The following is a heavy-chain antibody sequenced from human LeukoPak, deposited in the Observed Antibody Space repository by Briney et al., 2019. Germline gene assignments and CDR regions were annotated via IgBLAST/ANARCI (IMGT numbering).Heavy chain of an antibody. CDR2: ISYDGSNK. D-gene: IGHD6-19*01. Sequence: GGSLRLSCAASGFTFSSYEMNWVRQAPGKGLEWVAVISYDGSNKYYADSVKGRFTISRDNSKNTLYLQMNSLRAEDTAVYYCARASSGWYYFDYWGQGTLVTVSS. J-gene: IGHJ4*02. CDR1: GFTFSSYE. CDR3: ARASSGWYYFDY. V-gene: IGHV3-30*04.